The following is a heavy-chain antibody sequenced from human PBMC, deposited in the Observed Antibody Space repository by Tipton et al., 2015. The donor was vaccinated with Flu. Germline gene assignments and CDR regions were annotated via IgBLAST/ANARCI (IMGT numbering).Heavy chain of an antibody. CDR2: IYSTGST. D-gene: IGHD3-3*01. Sequence: TLSLTCAVYGGSFSGYYWGWIRQPPGKGLEWIGYIYSTGSTNDNPSLRSRVTISGDTSKNQFSLKLSSVTAADTAVYYCARWTSALEAFDIWGRGTMVTVSS. J-gene: IGHJ3*02. CDR3: ARWTSALEAFDI. V-gene: IGHV4-59*08. CDR1: GGSFSGYY.